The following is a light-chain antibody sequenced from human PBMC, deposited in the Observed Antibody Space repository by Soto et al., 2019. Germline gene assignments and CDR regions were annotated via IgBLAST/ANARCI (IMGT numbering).Light chain of an antibody. CDR2: GAS. Sequence: EIVMTQSPATLSVSPGERATLSCRASQSVSSNLAWYQQKPGQAPRLLIYGASTRATGIPARFSGSGSGTEFTLTISSLEPEDFAFYYCQQRSNWPLTFGGGTKVEIK. V-gene: IGKV3-15*01. CDR1: QSVSSN. CDR3: QQRSNWPLT. J-gene: IGKJ4*01.